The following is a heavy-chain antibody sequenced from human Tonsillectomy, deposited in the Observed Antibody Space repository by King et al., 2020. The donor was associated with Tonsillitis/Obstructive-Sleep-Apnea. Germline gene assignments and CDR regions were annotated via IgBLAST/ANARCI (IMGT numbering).Heavy chain of an antibody. D-gene: IGHD3-3*01. V-gene: IGHV4-39*01. CDR2: IYYSGST. Sequence: QLQESGPGLVKPSETLSLTCTVSGGSISSSSYYWGWIRQPPGKGLEWIGSIYYSGSTYYNPSLKSRVTISVDTSKNQFSLKLNSVTAADTAVYYCAGLGGMAIFGVVPYYFDYWGQGTLVTVSS. J-gene: IGHJ4*02. CDR1: GGSISSSSYY. CDR3: AGLGGMAIFGVVPYYFDY.